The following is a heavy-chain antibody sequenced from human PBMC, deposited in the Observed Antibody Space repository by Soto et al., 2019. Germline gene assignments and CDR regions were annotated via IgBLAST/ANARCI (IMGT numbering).Heavy chain of an antibody. D-gene: IGHD6-13*01. CDR2: ISAYNGNT. CDR1: GYTFTSYG. CDR3: ARSLTSSSSWYTPGY. V-gene: IGHV1-18*01. Sequence: GASVKVSCKASGYTFTSYGISWVRQAPGQGLERMGWISAYNGNTNYAQKLQGRVTMTTDTSTSTAYMELRSLRSDDTAVYYCARSLTSSSSWYTPGYWGQGTLVTVSS. J-gene: IGHJ4*02.